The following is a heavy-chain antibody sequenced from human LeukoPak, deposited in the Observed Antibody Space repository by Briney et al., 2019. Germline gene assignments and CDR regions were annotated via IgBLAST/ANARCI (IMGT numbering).Heavy chain of an antibody. J-gene: IGHJ4*02. CDR2: IYHSGDT. CDR1: GGSISSSPW. D-gene: IGHD5-24*01. Sequence: SETLSLTCAVSGGSISSSPWWSWVRQPPGKGLEWIGEIYHSGDTNYNPSLKSRVTISVDKSKNQFSLKLRSVTAADTAVYYCARAENGFNIKVPVYWGQGTLVTVSS. V-gene: IGHV4-4*02. CDR3: ARAENGFNIKVPVY.